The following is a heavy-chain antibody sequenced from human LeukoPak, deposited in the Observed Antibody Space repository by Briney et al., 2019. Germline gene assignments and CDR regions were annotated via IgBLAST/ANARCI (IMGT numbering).Heavy chain of an antibody. CDR2: ISSSSSYI. D-gene: IGHD3-10*01. CDR1: GFTLSSYA. CDR3: ARDRFGDYYGSGSYYNDAFDI. J-gene: IGHJ3*02. V-gene: IGHV3-21*01. Sequence: GGSLRLSCAASGFTLSSYAMSWVRQAPGKGLEWVSSISSSSSYIYYADSVKGRFTISRDNAKNSLYLQMNSLRAEDTAVYYCARDRFGDYYGSGSYYNDAFDIWGQGTMVTVSS.